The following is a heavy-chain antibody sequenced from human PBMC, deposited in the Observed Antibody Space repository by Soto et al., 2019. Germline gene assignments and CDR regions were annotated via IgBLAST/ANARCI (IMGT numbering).Heavy chain of an antibody. V-gene: IGHV3-48*01. CDR3: AIGLQSLQWLSSLMDV. D-gene: IGHD3-22*01. CDR2: ISNLPTTT. Sequence: GGSLRLSCVASGFTFSNYAVNWVRQAPGQRLEWVSHISNLPTTTYYADSVGGRFTISRDNAKNSVYLQMNSLRAEDTAVYYCAIGLQSLQWLSSLMDVWGKGATVTVSS. J-gene: IGHJ6*03. CDR1: GFTFSNYA.